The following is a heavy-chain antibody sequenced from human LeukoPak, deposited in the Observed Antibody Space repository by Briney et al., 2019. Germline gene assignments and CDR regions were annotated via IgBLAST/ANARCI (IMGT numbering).Heavy chain of an antibody. CDR1: GMSLSDSA. J-gene: IGHJ4*02. D-gene: IGHD3-10*01. V-gene: IGHV3-73*01. CDR3: IRHVEFQRPY. CDR2: IRSRTKGYAT. Sequence: GGSLRLSCAASGMSLSDSAMNWVRQAPGKGLEWLSHIRSRTKGYATAYAASVTGRFVISRDDVKNMAFLQMTSLETEDTAVYYCIRHVEFQRPYWAQGVQVTVSS.